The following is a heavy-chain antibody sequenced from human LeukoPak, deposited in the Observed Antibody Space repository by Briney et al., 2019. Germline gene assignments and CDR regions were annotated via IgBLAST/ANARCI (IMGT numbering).Heavy chain of an antibody. D-gene: IGHD5-12*01. CDR2: IYYSGST. Sequence: TSSETLSLTCTVSGGSISSGDYYWSWIRQPPGKGLEWNGYIYYSGSTYYNPSLKSRVTISVDTSKNQFSLKLSSVTAADTAVYYCARGHSGYDYYFDYWGQGTLVTVSS. V-gene: IGHV4-30-4*01. J-gene: IGHJ4*02. CDR1: GGSISSGDYY. CDR3: ARGHSGYDYYFDY.